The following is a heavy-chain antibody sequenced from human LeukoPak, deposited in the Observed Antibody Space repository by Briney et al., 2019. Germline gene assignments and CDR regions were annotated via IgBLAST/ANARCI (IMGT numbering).Heavy chain of an antibody. CDR2: ISYDGSNK. D-gene: IGHD6-19*01. V-gene: IGHV3-30*18. CDR3: AKDWEQWLVIYYFDY. Sequence: PGGSLRLSCAASGFTFSSYGMYWVRQAPGKGLEWVAVISYDGSNKYYADSVKGRFTISRDNSKNTLYLQMNSLRAEDTAVYYCAKDWEQWLVIYYFDYWGQGTLVTVSS. J-gene: IGHJ4*02. CDR1: GFTFSSYG.